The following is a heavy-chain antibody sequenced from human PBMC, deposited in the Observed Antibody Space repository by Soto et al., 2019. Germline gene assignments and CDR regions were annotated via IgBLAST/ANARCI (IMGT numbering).Heavy chain of an antibody. V-gene: IGHV1-69*13. J-gene: IGHJ3*02. CDR2: IIPIIGST. CDR1: GGTFSTHA. Sequence: ASVKVSCKASGGTFSTHAISWVRQAPGQGLEWMGGIIPIIGSTTYAQNFQGRVTITADETTSTAYMELSSLRSEDTAIYYCASLNNHFDSSGYYSETDGFDIWGQGTLVTVS. CDR3: ASLNNHFDSSGYYSETDGFDI. D-gene: IGHD3-22*01.